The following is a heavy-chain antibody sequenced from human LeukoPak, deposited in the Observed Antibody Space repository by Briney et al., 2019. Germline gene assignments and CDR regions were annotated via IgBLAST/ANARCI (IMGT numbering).Heavy chain of an antibody. D-gene: IGHD1-7*01. CDR2: MYYRGNT. Sequence: ETLSXXCTVSGGSISTITYYWGWIRQPPGKGLEWVGHMYYRGNTFYNPSLKSRVTISVDTSKNQFSLKLRSVSAADRAVYNXXRXYGNYQNYFDYWGQGTLVTVSS. CDR3: XRXYGNYQNYFDY. CDR1: GGSISTITYY. J-gene: IGHJ4*02. V-gene: IGHV4-39*07.